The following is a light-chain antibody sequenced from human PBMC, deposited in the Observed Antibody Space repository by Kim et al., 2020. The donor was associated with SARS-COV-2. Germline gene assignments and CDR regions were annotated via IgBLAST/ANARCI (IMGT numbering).Light chain of an antibody. CDR2: DDI. J-gene: IGLJ3*02. Sequence: GQRVTIACYHSNYNIGNNAISWYQQVPGTAPRLLIYDDIQRSSGVPDRFSASKSGTSASLTISGLQSEDAADYYCAAWNDSLNAWVFGAGTQLTVL. V-gene: IGLV1-44*01. CDR3: AAWNDSLNAWV. CDR1: NYNIGNNA.